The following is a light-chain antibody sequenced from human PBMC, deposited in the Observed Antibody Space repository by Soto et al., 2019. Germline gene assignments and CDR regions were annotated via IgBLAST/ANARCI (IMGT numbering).Light chain of an antibody. CDR3: QRGAAA. CDR1: QSISSY. Sequence: DIQMTQSPSSLSASVGDRVTITCRASQSISSYLNWYQQKPGKAPKLLIYAASSVQSGVPSRFSGSGSGTDFTLTISSLQPEDFATYYCQRGAAAFGGGTKVEIK. V-gene: IGKV1-39*01. J-gene: IGKJ4*01. CDR2: AAS.